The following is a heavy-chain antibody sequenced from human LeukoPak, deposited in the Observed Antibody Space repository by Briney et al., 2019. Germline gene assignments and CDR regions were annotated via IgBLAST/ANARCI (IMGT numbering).Heavy chain of an antibody. CDR3: AKDYYDSSGYMVHFDY. V-gene: IGHV3-43*02. D-gene: IGHD3-22*01. Sequence: PGGSLRLSCAASGFTFDDYAMHWVRQAPGKGLEWVSLISGDGGSTYYADSVRGRFTISRDNSKNSLYLQMNSLGTEDTALYYCAKDYYDSSGYMVHFDYWGQGTMVTVSS. CDR2: ISGDGGST. CDR1: GFTFDDYA. J-gene: IGHJ4*02.